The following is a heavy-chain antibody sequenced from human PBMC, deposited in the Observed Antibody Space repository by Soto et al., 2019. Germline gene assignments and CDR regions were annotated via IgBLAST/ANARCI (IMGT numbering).Heavy chain of an antibody. D-gene: IGHD1-7*01. Sequence: QVQLQESGPGLVKPSQTLSLTCVISGDSVSSNSAAWNWIRLSPSRGLEWLARTYYRSRRYIDYAVTMRSRITVNPDTSKNQFSLQLTSVTPKDTAVYYCAGTTSHHWLYMDVWGKGATVTVSS. CDR3: AGTTSHHWLYMDV. CDR1: GDSVSSNSAA. V-gene: IGHV6-1*01. CDR2: TYYRSRRYI. J-gene: IGHJ6*03.